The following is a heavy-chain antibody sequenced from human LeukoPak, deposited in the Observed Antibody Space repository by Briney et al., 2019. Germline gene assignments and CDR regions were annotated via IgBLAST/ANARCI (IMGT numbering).Heavy chain of an antibody. CDR3: ARGHLGELRAHNWFDP. V-gene: IGHV1-8*01. CDR2: MNPNSGNT. Sequence: ASVKVSRKASVYTHTRYQINWVRQATGQALEWVGWMNPNSGNTGYAQKFQGRVTITSNTSISKANMELSSLRSEDTAVYYCARGHLGELRAHNWFDPWGQGTLVTVSS. CDR1: VYTHTRYQ. J-gene: IGHJ5*02. D-gene: IGHD3-10*01.